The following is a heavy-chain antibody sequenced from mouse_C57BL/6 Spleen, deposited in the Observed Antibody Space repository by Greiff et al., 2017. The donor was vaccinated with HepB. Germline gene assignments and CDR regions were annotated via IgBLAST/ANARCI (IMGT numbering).Heavy chain of an antibody. CDR2: INPSNGGT. CDR1: GYTFTSYW. D-gene: IGHD1-1*01. J-gene: IGHJ4*01. CDR3: AREKNYYGSSYAMDY. V-gene: IGHV1-53*01. Sequence: VQLKQPGTELVKPGASVKLSCKASGYTFTSYWMHWVKQRPGQGLEWIGNINPSNGGTNYNEKFKSKATLTVDKSSSTAYMQLSSLTSEDSAVYYCAREKNYYGSSYAMDYWGQGTSVTVSS.